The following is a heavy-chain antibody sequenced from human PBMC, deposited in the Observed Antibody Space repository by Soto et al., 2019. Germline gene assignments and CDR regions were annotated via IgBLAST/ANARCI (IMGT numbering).Heavy chain of an antibody. CDR2: IYYSGST. CDR3: ESFGKSWYYYYGMDV. Sequence: PSETLSLTCTVSGGSISSSNYYWGWIRQPPGKGLEWIGSIYYSGSTYYNPSLKSRVTISVDTSKNQFSLKLSSVTAADTAVYYCESFGKSWYYYYGMDVWGQGTTVTVSS. D-gene: IGHD3-10*01. CDR1: GGSISSSNYY. V-gene: IGHV4-39*01. J-gene: IGHJ6*02.